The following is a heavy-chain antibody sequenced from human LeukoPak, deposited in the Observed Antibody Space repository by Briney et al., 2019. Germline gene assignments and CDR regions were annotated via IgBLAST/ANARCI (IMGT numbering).Heavy chain of an antibody. Sequence: SQTLSLTCAISGDSVSSNRASWTWIRQSPSRGLEWLGRTYYRSKWYNDYAVSLKSRISINPDTSKNQFSLQLNSVTPEDTAVYYCSSSDGGSDFDSWGQGTLVTVSS. D-gene: IGHD5-24*01. V-gene: IGHV6-1*01. J-gene: IGHJ4*02. CDR2: TYYRSKWYN. CDR1: GDSVSSNRAS. CDR3: SSSDGGSDFDS.